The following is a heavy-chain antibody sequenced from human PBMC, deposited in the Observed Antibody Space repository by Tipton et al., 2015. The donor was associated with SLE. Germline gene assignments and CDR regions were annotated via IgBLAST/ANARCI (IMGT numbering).Heavy chain of an antibody. CDR1: GFTFNNAW. J-gene: IGHJ4*02. CDR3: TTDDTGWDWGY. D-gene: IGHD1-1*01. V-gene: IGHV3-15*01. CDR2: IKSKRDGATT. Sequence: SLRLSYAASGFTFNNAWMNWVRQAPGKGLEWVGRIKSKRDGATTDYAAPVKGRFTISRVDSRNMLYLQMNSLKIEDTALYYCTTDDTGWDWGYWGQGTLVTVSS.